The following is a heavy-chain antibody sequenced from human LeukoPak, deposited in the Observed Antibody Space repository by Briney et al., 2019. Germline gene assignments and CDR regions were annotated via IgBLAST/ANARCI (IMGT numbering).Heavy chain of an antibody. Sequence: SETLSLTCAVYGGSFSGYYWSWIRQPPGKGLEWIGEINHSGSTNYNPSLKSQVTISVDTSKNQFSLKLSSVTAADTAVYYCARIFTGDYVWGSYRYVHDYWGQGTLVTVSS. D-gene: IGHD3-16*02. J-gene: IGHJ4*02. V-gene: IGHV4-34*01. CDR2: INHSGST. CDR3: ARIFTGDYVWGSYRYVHDY. CDR1: GGSFSGYY.